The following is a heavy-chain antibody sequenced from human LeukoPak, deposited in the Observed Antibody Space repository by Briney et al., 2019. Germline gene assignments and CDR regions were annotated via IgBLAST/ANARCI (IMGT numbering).Heavy chain of an antibody. Sequence: GGSLRLSCEISGFTLNMYSMSWVRQAPGKGLEWVSLISGHAGSTQYADSVEGRFTISRDVRRNTLYLQMYSLRAEDTATYFCAKDGFQSSEWSPPLNSWGQGTLVTVSS. CDR1: GFTLNMYS. CDR2: ISGHAGST. CDR3: AKDGFQSSEWSPPLNS. V-gene: IGHV3-23*01. D-gene: IGHD3-3*01. J-gene: IGHJ4*02.